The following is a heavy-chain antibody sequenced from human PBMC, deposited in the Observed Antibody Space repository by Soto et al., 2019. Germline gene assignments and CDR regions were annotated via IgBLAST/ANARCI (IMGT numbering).Heavy chain of an antibody. J-gene: IGHJ3*02. CDR3: ARDLGYNWSYGACDI. D-gene: IGHD1-7*01. CDR2: INPNSGGT. V-gene: IGHV1-2*02. Sequence: QVQLVQSGAEVKKPGASVKVSCKASGYTFTGYYMHWVRQAPGQGLEWMGWINPNSGGTNYAQKFQGRVTRTRDTSMSTAYMELSRLRSDDAAVYDCARDLGYNWSYGACDIWGQGTMVAVSS. CDR1: GYTFTGYY.